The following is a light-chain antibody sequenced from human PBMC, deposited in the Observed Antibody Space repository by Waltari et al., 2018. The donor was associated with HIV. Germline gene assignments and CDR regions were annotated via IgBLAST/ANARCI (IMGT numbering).Light chain of an antibody. CDR3: CSYAGNSDVV. CDR2: DVN. CDR1: SSDIGGYNY. J-gene: IGLJ2*01. V-gene: IGLV2-11*01. Sequence: QSALTQPHPVSGSPGQSVTISCTGTSSDIGGYNYVSWYRQFPGKAPSVIIHDVNKRPSGVPDRFSGSKSGNTASLTISGLQTDDEADYYCCSYAGNSDVVFGGGTTLTVL.